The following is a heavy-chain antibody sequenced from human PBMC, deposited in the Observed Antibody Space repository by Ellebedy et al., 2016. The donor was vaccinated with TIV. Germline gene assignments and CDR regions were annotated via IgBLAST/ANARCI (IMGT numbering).Heavy chain of an antibody. CDR3: ARDLRRRTGYYSPSLVA. CDR2: INSDGSST. V-gene: IGHV3-74*01. Sequence: GESLKISXAASGFTFSSYWMHWVRQAPGKGLVWVSRINSDGSSTSYADSVKGRFTISRDNAKNTLYLQMNSLRAEDTAVYYCARDLRRRTGYYSPSLVAWGQGTLVTVSS. D-gene: IGHD3/OR15-3a*01. CDR1: GFTFSSYW. J-gene: IGHJ4*02.